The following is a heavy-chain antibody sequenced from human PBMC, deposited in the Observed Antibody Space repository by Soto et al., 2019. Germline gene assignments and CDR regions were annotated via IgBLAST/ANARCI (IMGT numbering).Heavy chain of an antibody. Sequence: QVQLVQSGAEVKKPGASVKVSCKASGYTFTSYGISWVRQAPGQGLEWMGWISAYNGNTNYAQKLQGRVTMTTDTSTSTAYMELRSLRSDDTAVYYCARANDYVWGSYRTVWFYPWGQGTLVTVSS. V-gene: IGHV1-18*01. CDR1: GYTFTSYG. D-gene: IGHD3-16*02. J-gene: IGHJ5*02. CDR3: ARANDYVWGSYRTVWFYP. CDR2: ISAYNGNT.